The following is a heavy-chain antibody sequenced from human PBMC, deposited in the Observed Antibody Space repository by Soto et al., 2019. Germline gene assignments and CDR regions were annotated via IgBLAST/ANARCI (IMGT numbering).Heavy chain of an antibody. V-gene: IGHV3-30*18. CDR2: ISFDGSNQ. Sequence: GGSLRLSCAASGFTFSSFGMHWVRQAPGKGLEWVAVISFDGSNQYYADSVKGRFTISRDKSKNTLYLQMNSLRPEDTAVYYCAKARGYSASTPLDYWGQGTLVTVSS. D-gene: IGHD5-12*01. CDR1: GFTFSSFG. J-gene: IGHJ4*02. CDR3: AKARGYSASTPLDY.